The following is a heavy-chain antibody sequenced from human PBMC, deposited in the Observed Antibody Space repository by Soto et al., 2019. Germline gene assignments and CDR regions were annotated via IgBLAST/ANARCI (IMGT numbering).Heavy chain of an antibody. Sequence: QVHLKESGPGLVKPSETLSLTCTVSGASLSDFYWSWVRQPPGKGLEWIGYIYHSGSTKYNPSLESRITMCIDSSKKQMSLQMTSVTAADTAVYYCARHGVSNWFDTWGHGILVTVSS. V-gene: IGHV4-59*08. D-gene: IGHD3-16*01. CDR2: IYHSGST. CDR1: GASLSDFY. CDR3: ARHGVSNWFDT. J-gene: IGHJ5*01.